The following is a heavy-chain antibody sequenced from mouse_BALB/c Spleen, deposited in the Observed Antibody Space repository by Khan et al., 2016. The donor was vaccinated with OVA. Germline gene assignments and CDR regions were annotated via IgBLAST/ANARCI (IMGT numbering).Heavy chain of an antibody. CDR1: DFNIKDTY. V-gene: IGHV14-3*02. CDR2: IDPANGDT. CDR3: ATLYGSPFTY. Sequence: IQLVQSGAELVKPGASVKLSCTASDFNIKDTYIHWVKERPEQGPEWIGRIDPANGDTKYDPKFQGKATITADTSSNTAYLQLSSLTSEDTAVYYCATLYGSPFTYWGQGTLVTVSA. J-gene: IGHJ3*01. D-gene: IGHD2-1*01.